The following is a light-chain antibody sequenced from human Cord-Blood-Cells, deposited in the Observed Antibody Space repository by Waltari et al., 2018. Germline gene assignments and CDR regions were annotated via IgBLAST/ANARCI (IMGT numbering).Light chain of an antibody. CDR3: SSYTCSSPND. CDR2: DVS. J-gene: IGLJ1*01. CDR1: SSDVGGYNY. Sequence: QSALTQPASVSGSPGQSITISCTGTSSDVGGYNYVSWYQQHPRKAPKLMIYDVSNRPSGVSNRCSRSKAGNTGSLSISGRQAEDDADYYCSSYTCSSPNDIGTRTKVTVL. V-gene: IGLV2-14*01.